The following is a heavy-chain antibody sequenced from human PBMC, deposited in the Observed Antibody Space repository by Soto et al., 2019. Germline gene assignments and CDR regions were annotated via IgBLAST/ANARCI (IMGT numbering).Heavy chain of an antibody. Sequence: QVQLVQSGAEVKKPGASVKVSCKASGYTFTSYGISWVRQAPGQGLEWMGWISAYNGNTNYAQKLQGRVTMTTDTSTSTAYMELRSQRSDDTAVYYCASSGDYDFWSGRPWNYWGQGTLVTVSS. D-gene: IGHD3-3*01. CDR3: ASSGDYDFWSGRPWNY. V-gene: IGHV1-18*01. CDR1: GYTFTSYG. J-gene: IGHJ4*02. CDR2: ISAYNGNT.